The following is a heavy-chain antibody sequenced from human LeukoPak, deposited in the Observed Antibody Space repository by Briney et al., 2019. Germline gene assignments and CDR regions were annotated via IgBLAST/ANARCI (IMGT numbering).Heavy chain of an antibody. V-gene: IGHV4-4*02. CDR3: ARVGGTMTTVVTRFDY. D-gene: IGHD4-23*01. CDR1: GGSISSGNW. CDR2: IYHSGST. Sequence: SETLSLTCAVSGGSISSGNWWSWVRQPPGKGLEWIGEIYHSGSTNYNPSLKSRVTISVDKSKNQFSLKLSSVTAADTAVYYCARVGGTMTTVVTRFDYWGQGTLVTVSS. J-gene: IGHJ4*02.